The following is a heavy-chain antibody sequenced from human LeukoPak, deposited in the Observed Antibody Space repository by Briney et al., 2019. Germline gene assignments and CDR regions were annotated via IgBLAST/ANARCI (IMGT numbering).Heavy chain of an antibody. CDR1: GFTFSSYW. V-gene: IGHV3-7*01. Sequence: GGSLRLSSAASGFTFSSYWMSWLRQAPGKGLEWVANIKQDGSEKYYVDSVKGRFTISRDNAKNSLYLQMHSPRADDTAVYYCARDLAPHVEGLDYFDYWGQGTLVTVS. CDR2: IKQDGSEK. J-gene: IGHJ4*02. D-gene: IGHD1-1*01. CDR3: ARDLAPHVEGLDYFDY.